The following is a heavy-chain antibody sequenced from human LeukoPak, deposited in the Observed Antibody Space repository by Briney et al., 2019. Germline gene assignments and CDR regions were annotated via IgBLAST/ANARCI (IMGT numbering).Heavy chain of an antibody. J-gene: IGHJ4*02. D-gene: IGHD2-15*01. Sequence: GGSLRLSCAASGFTFDDYAMHWVRQAPGKGLEWVSGISWNSGSIGYADSVKGRFTISRDSAKNSLYLQMNSLRAEDMALYYCASGYCSGGSCYSGVYWGQGTLVTVSS. CDR3: ASGYCSGGSCYSGVY. V-gene: IGHV3-9*03. CDR2: ISWNSGSI. CDR1: GFTFDDYA.